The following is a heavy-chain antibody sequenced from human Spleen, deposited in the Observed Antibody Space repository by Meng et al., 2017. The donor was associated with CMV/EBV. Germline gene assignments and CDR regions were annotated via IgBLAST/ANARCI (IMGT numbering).Heavy chain of an antibody. D-gene: IGHD3-10*01. J-gene: IGHJ3*02. V-gene: IGHV4-59*12. CDR3: ARDSPYFYGSGTLDAFDI. Sequence: VPLQEARPGLVQPSETLALTCPVSGGSISSYYWSWIRQPPGKGLEWIGYIYYSGSTNYNPSLKSRVTMSVDTSKNQFSLKLSSVTAADTAVYYCARDSPYFYGSGTLDAFDIWGQGTMVTVSS. CDR2: IYYSGST. CDR1: GGSISSYY.